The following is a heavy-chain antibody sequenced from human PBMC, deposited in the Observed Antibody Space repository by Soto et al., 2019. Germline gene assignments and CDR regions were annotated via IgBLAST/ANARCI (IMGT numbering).Heavy chain of an antibody. Sequence: EVQLLESGGGLVPPGGSLRLSCAASGFTFSSYAMSWVRQAPGEGLEWIAGITFRGDYTYYADSVKGRFTLSRDNSRNRLDLQMSSLKVEDTALYFCAKLGTMGVFDNWGQGTLLTVSS. J-gene: IGHJ4*02. V-gene: IGHV3-23*01. CDR2: ITFRGDYT. CDR3: AKLGTMGVFDN. CDR1: GFTFSSYA. D-gene: IGHD1-1*01.